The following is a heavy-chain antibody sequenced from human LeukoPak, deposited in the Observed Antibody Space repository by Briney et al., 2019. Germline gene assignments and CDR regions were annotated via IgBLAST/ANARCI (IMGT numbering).Heavy chain of an antibody. V-gene: IGHV3-43*02. D-gene: IGHD3-22*01. Sequence: PGGSLRLSCAASGFTFDDYAVHWVRQPPGKGLEWVSLISGDSGYTYYADSVKGRFTISRDNSKNSLYLQMNSLRTEDTALYYCAKAAIPLSSGSFSYYYYYYMDVWGIGTTVTVSS. CDR1: GFTFDDYA. J-gene: IGHJ6*03. CDR2: ISGDSGYT. CDR3: AKAAIPLSSGSFSYYYYYYMDV.